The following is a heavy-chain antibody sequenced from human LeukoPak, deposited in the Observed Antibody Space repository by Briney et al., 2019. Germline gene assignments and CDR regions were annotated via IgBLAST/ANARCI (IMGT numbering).Heavy chain of an antibody. CDR3: ARASGYCSSSSCRPNWFDP. Sequence: GASVTVSCMASVYTFTNYFMHWVGPAAGQGLAWMGIINPSGGSTSYAQKFQCGVTMTSDTSTSTVYMELSSLRSEDTAVYYCARASGYCSSSSCRPNWFDPWGQGTLVTVSS. J-gene: IGHJ5*02. CDR1: VYTFTNYF. V-gene: IGHV1-46*01. CDR2: INPSGGST. D-gene: IGHD2-2*01.